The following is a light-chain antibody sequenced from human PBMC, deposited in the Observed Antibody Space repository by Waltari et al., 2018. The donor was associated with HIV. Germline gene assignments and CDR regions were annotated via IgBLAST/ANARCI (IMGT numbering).Light chain of an antibody. CDR2: GAS. CDR1: QSVSSSY. V-gene: IGKV3-20*01. J-gene: IGKJ4*01. Sequence: TQSPGTLSLSPGERATLSCRASQSVSSSYLAWYQQKPGQAPRLLIYGASRRATGIPDRFSGSGSGTDFTLTISRLEPEDFAVYYCQQYGRSVTFGGGTKVEIK. CDR3: QQYGRSVT.